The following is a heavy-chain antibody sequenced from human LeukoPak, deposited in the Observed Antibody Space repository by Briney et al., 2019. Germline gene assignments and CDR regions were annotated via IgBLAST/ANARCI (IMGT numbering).Heavy chain of an antibody. D-gene: IGHD4-17*01. J-gene: IGHJ4*02. Sequence: ASETLSLTCTVSGGSISSYYWSWIRQPAGKGLEWIGRIYTSGSTNYNPSLKSRVTMSVDTSKNQFSLKLSSVTAGDTAVYCCAREQPRPRRTVTLYYFDYWGQGTLVTVSS. V-gene: IGHV4-4*07. CDR1: GGSISSYY. CDR3: AREQPRPRRTVTLYYFDY. CDR2: IYTSGST.